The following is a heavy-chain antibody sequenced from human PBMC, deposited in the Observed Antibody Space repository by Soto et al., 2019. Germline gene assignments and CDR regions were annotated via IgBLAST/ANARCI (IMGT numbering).Heavy chain of an antibody. D-gene: IGHD3-3*01. J-gene: IGHJ4*02. Sequence: QVQLQESGPGLVKPSQTLSLTCAVSSGSINSGGFYWHWIRQHPEKGLEWIGYIFTSGSTHYNPSLKRLATMSADTCQNQFSLRLTSVTAAATAVYYCARGGVSFTRPAGYWGPGALGTVSS. CDR2: IFTSGST. V-gene: IGHV4-31*01. CDR1: SGSINSGGFY. CDR3: ARGGVSFTRPAGY.